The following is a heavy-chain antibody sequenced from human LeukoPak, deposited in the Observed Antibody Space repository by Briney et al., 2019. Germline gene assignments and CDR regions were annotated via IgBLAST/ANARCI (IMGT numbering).Heavy chain of an antibody. CDR1: GGSISSYY. CDR2: IHTSGST. CDR3: ARDRYYYGSGGYPYMDV. J-gene: IGHJ6*03. V-gene: IGHV4-4*07. D-gene: IGHD3-10*01. Sequence: SETLSLTCTFSGGSISSYYWSWIRQPAGKGLEWIGRIHTSGSTNYNPSLKSRVTMSVDTSKNQFSLKLSSVTAVDTAVYYCARDRYYYGSGGYPYMDVWGKGTTVTISS.